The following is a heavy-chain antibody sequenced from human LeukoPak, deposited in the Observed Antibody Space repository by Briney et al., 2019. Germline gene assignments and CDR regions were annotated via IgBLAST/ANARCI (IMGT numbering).Heavy chain of an antibody. CDR1: GGSISSSSYY. CDR3: ARDTLRHDYSNYVPLYYYYGMDV. Sequence: SETLSLTCTVSGGSISSSSYYWGWIRQPPGKGLEWIGYIYYSGSTYYNPSLKSRVTISVDTSKNQFSLKLSSVTAADTAVYYCARDTLRHDYSNYVPLYYYYGMDVWGQGTTVTVSS. D-gene: IGHD4-11*01. CDR2: IYYSGST. V-gene: IGHV4-31*03. J-gene: IGHJ6*02.